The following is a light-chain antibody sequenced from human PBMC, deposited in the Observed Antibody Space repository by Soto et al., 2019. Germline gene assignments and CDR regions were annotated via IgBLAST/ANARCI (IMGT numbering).Light chain of an antibody. CDR2: EVS. J-gene: IGLJ1*01. V-gene: IGLV2-14*01. CDR1: NSDVGGYNY. Sequence: QSALTQPASVSGSPGQSITISCSGTNSDVGGYNYVSWYQQHPGKAPKLMIYEVSNRPSGVSNRFSGSRSANTASLTISGLQAEDEADYYCSSYTSASTYVFGTGTRSPS. CDR3: SSYTSASTYV.